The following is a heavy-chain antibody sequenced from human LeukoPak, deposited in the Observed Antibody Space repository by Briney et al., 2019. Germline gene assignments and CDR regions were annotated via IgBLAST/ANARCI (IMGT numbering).Heavy chain of an antibody. V-gene: IGHV3-74*01. CDR2: INSDGSIT. J-gene: IGHJ4*02. Sequence: GGSLRLSCAASGFTFSSYWMHWVCQAPGKGLVWVSRINSDGSITNYADSVKGRFTISRDNAKNTLYLQVNSLRAEDTAVYYCAGYSSGWYMDYWGQGTLVTVSS. CDR1: GFTFSSYW. D-gene: IGHD6-19*01. CDR3: AGYSSGWYMDY.